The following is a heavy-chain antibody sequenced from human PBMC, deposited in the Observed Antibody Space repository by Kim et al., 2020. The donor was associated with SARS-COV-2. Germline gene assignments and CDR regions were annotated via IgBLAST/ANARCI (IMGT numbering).Heavy chain of an antibody. D-gene: IGHD3-10*01. CDR2: NDDK. J-gene: IGHJ6*02. Sequence: NDDKRYSPSLKSRLTITKDTSKNQVVLTMTNMDPVDTATYYCAHRLITLDVWGQGTTVTVSS. V-gene: IGHV2-5*01. CDR3: AHRLITLDV.